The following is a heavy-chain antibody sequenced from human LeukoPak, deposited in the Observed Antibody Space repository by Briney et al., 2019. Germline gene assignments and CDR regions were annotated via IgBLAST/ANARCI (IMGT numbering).Heavy chain of an antibody. CDR3: AKEPQRYDILTGRVDY. CDR1: GFTFGVYA. D-gene: IGHD3-9*01. V-gene: IGHV3-23*01. J-gene: IGHJ4*02. Sequence: GGSLRLSCAASGFTFGVYAMSWVRQAPGKGLEWVSTVGSSDITYYAGSVMGRFTISRDIPKNTLYLQMNSLRAEDTAVYYCAKEPQRYDILTGRVDYWGQGTLVTVSS. CDR2: VGSSDIT.